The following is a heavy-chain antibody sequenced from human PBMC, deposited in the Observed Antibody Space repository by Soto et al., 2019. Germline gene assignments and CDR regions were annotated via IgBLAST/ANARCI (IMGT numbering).Heavy chain of an antibody. CDR2: INHSGST. CDR3: ASYPVRGIVVAGTNY. D-gene: IGHD6-19*01. J-gene: IGHJ4*02. CDR1: GGSFSGYY. V-gene: IGHV4-34*01. Sequence: SETLSLTCAVYGGSFSGYYWSWIRQPPGKGLEWIGEINHSGSTNYNPSLKSRVTISVDTSKNQFSLKLSSVTAADTAVYYCASYPVRGIVVAGTNYWGQGTLVTVSS.